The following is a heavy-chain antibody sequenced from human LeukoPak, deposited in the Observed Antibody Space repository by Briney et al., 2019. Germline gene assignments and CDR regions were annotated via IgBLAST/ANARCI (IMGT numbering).Heavy chain of an antibody. D-gene: IGHD1-1*01. CDR3: TRDRGAYNLYDY. Sequence: GGSLRLSCTASGFTFGDYAMSWIRQAPGKGLEWVGFIRSKAYGETADYAASVKGRFTISRDDSKAIAYLQMNSLKTKDTAVYHCTRDRGAYNLYDYWGQGTLVTVSS. J-gene: IGHJ4*02. CDR1: GFTFGDYA. V-gene: IGHV3-49*03. CDR2: IRSKAYGETA.